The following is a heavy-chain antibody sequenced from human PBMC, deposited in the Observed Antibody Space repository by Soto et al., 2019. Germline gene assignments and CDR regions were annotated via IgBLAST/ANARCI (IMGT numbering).Heavy chain of an antibody. J-gene: IGHJ4*02. CDR1: GGTFSTSS. V-gene: IGHV1-69*01. D-gene: IGHD2-15*01. CDR2: IIPIFTRT. CDR3: ARDVVRSTAGDS. Sequence: QLQLVQSGTEVKEPGNSVKVSCKASGGTFSTSSFVWVRQGPGQGLEWMGGIIPIFTRTNFAQKFQGRVTFSADESTRTTYIEPRSLTSEDTAIYYCARDVVRSTAGDSWGQGTLVTVSS.